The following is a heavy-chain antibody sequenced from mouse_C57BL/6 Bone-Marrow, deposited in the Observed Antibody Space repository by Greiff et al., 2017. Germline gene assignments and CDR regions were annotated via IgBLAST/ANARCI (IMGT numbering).Heavy chain of an antibody. V-gene: IGHV1-19*01. CDR2: INPYNGGT. J-gene: IGHJ3*01. CDR3: ARRRTWAY. Sequence: VQLLQSGPVLVKPGASVKMSCKASGYTFTDYYMNWVKQSHGKSLEWIGVINPYNGGTSYNQKFKGKATLTVDKSSSTVYMELNSLTSEDSAVYYCARRRTWAYWGQGTLVTVSA. CDR1: GYTFTDYY.